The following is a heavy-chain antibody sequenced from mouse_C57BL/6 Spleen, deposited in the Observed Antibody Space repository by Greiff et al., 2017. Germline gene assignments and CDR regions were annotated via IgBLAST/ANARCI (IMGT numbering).Heavy chain of an antibody. D-gene: IGHD1-1*01. CDR3: ARYHYGSSDAWFAY. V-gene: IGHV1-62-3*01. CDR2: IDPNSGGT. Sequence: VQLQQPGAELVKPGASVKLSCKASGYAFTSYWMHWVKQRPGRGLEWIGRIDPNSGGTKYNQKFKSKATLTVDKSSSTAYMQLSSLTSEDSAVYYCARYHYGSSDAWFAYWGQGTLVTVSA. J-gene: IGHJ3*01. CDR1: GYAFTSYW.